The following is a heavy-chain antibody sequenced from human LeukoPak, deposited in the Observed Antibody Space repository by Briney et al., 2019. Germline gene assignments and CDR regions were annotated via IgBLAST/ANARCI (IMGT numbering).Heavy chain of an antibody. V-gene: IGHV3-20*04. D-gene: IGHD1-1*01. CDR3: ARGATGTTFDY. Sequence: PGGSLRLSCAASGFTFSSYVMSWVRQAPGKGLEWVSGINWNGGSTGYADSVRGRFTISRDNAKNSLYLQMNSLRAEDTALYYCARGATGTTFDYWGQGTLVTVSS. CDR1: GFTFSSYV. CDR2: INWNGGST. J-gene: IGHJ4*02.